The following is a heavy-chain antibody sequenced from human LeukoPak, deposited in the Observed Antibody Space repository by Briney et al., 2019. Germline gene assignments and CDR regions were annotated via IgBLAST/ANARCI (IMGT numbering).Heavy chain of an antibody. CDR1: GFTFSTYA. CDR3: AKDQGASSYSFDY. CDR2: FSGSVDTT. D-gene: IGHD1-26*01. V-gene: IGHV3-23*01. Sequence: PGGSLRLSCAASGFTFSTYAMNWVRQAPGKGLGWVSTFSGSVDTTYYADSVKGRFTISRDNSKNTLYLQMDTLTAEDTAVYYCAKDQGASSYSFDYWGRGTLVTVSS. J-gene: IGHJ4*02.